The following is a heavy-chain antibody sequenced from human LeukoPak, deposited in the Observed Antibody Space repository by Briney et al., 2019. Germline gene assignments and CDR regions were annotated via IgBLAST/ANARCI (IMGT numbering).Heavy chain of an antibody. CDR1: GYTFTGYG. Sequence: SVKVSCKASGYTFTGYGISWVRQAPGQGLEWMGGIIPIFGTANYAQKFQGRVTITTDESTSTAYMELSSLRSEDTAVYYCAREGTDWGQGTMVTVSS. J-gene: IGHJ3*01. CDR3: AREGTD. V-gene: IGHV1-69*05. D-gene: IGHD3-10*01. CDR2: IIPIFGTA.